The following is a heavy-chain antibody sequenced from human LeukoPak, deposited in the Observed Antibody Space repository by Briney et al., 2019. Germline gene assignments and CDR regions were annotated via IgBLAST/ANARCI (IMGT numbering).Heavy chain of an antibody. V-gene: IGHV3-30-3*01. CDR1: GFTFSSYA. J-gene: IGHJ3*02. D-gene: IGHD3-22*01. Sequence: GGSLRLSCAASGFTFSSYAMHWVRQAPGKGLEWVAVISYDGSNKYYADSVKGRFTVSRDNSKNTLDLQMNSLRPEDTAVYYCAREYYDSSGSKRSAFDIWGQGTMVTVSS. CDR3: AREYYDSSGSKRSAFDI. CDR2: ISYDGSNK.